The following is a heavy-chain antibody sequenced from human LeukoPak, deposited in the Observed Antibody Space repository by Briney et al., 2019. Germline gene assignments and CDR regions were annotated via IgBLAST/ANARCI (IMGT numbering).Heavy chain of an antibody. J-gene: IGHJ4*02. CDR1: GFTFSSYA. D-gene: IGHD3-22*01. V-gene: IGHV3-30-3*01. CDR2: ISYDGSNK. Sequence: AGSLRLSCAASGFTFSSYAMHWVRQPPGKGLEWVAVISYDGSNKYYADSVKGRFTISRDNSKNTLYLQMNSLRAEDTAVYYCAKDGRTYYYDSSCYFHDYWGQGILVTVSS. CDR3: AKDGRTYYYDSSCYFHDY.